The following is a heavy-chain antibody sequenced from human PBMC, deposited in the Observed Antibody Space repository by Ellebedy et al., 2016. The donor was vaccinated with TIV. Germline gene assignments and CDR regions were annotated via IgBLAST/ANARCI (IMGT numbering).Heavy chain of an antibody. CDR3: VRALAAAASY. CDR2: INQHGTEI. D-gene: IGHD6-13*01. CDR1: GFTFSDYW. V-gene: IGHV3-7*01. J-gene: IGHJ4*02. Sequence: GGSLRLSXAASGFTFSDYWMHWVRQAPGKGLEWVADINQHGTEIYYVDSVKGRFTISRDNTKASLSLQMHSLRVEDTALYYCVRALAAAASYWGQGTLVTVSS.